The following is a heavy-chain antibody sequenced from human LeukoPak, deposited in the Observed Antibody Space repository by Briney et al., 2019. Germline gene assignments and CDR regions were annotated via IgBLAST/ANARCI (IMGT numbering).Heavy chain of an antibody. V-gene: IGHV4-61*02. CDR3: ARDFPFWSNYLEYYYYMDV. CDR2: ISTRGST. Sequence: SETLSLTCTVSGDSISSGNYYWNWIRQPAGKGLEWIGRISTRGSTHFNPSLKSRVTISVDTSKNQFSLKLSAVTAVDTAVYYCARDFPFWSNYLEYYYYMDVWGKGTTVTVSS. D-gene: IGHD3-3*01. CDR1: GDSISSGNYY. J-gene: IGHJ6*03.